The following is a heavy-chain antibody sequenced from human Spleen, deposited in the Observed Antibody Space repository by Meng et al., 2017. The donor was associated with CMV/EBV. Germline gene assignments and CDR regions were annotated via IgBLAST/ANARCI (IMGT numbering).Heavy chain of an antibody. Sequence: GGSLRLSCAASGFTFSIYSMTWVRQAPGKGLEWVSSISTTSSYIYHADSVKGRFTISRNNAKNSLYLQMGSLRPGDTAVYYCAKDRVAYSNDPYGMDVWGQGTTVTVSS. CDR1: GFTFSIYS. CDR3: AKDRVAYSNDPYGMDV. D-gene: IGHD1-1*01. J-gene: IGHJ6*02. CDR2: ISTTSSYI. V-gene: IGHV3-21*01.